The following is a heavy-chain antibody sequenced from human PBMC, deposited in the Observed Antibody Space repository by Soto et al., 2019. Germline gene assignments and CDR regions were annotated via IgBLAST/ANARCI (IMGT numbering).Heavy chain of an antibody. V-gene: IGHV3-15*01. D-gene: IGHD3-10*01. CDR2: IKSKTDGGTT. CDR1: GFTFSSYA. CDR3: TTWGGLLLWFGELPYLN. J-gene: IGHJ4*02. Sequence: GGSLRLSCAASGFTFSSYAMSWVRQAPGKGLEWVGRIKSKTDGGTTDYAAPVKGRFTISRDDSKNTLYLQMNSLKTEDTAVYYCTTWGGLLLWFGELPYLNWGQGTLVTVSS.